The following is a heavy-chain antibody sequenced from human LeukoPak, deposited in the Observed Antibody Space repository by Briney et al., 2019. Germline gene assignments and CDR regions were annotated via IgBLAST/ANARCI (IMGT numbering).Heavy chain of an antibody. Sequence: PSETLSLTCTVSGDSMYSYYWTWIRQPPGKGLEWVGYISYSGNTNYNPALKSRLTISADTSKNQFSLRLTSVTAADTAVYYCARGPAAYDYWGQGILVTVSS. D-gene: IGHD2-2*01. CDR3: ARGPAAYDY. J-gene: IGHJ4*02. CDR2: ISYSGNT. V-gene: IGHV4-59*01. CDR1: GDSMYSYY.